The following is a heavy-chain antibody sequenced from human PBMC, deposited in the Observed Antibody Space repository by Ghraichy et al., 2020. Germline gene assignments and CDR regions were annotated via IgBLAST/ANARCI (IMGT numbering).Heavy chain of an antibody. CDR3: ARFMGDPDY. CDR1: GGSISSSSYY. CDR2: IYYSGST. D-gene: IGHD3-16*01. J-gene: IGHJ4*02. V-gene: IGHV4-39*01. Sequence: SQTLSLTCTVSGGSISSSSYYWGWIRQPPGKGLEWIGSIYYSGSTYYNPSLKSRVTISVDTSKNQFSLKLSSVTAADTAVYYCARFMGDPDYWGQGTLVTVSS.